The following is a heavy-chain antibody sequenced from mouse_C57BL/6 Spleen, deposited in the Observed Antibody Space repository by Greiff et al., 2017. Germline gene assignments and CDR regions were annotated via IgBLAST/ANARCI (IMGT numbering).Heavy chain of an antibody. Sequence: VQLQESGPGLVKPSQSLSLTCSVTGYSITSGYYWNWIRQFPGNKLEWMGYISYDGSNNYNPSLKNRISITRDTSKNQFFLKLNSVTTEDTATYYCARDLMDYWGQGTSVTVSS. CDR1: GYSITSGYY. V-gene: IGHV3-6*01. J-gene: IGHJ4*01. CDR3: ARDLMDY. CDR2: ISYDGSN.